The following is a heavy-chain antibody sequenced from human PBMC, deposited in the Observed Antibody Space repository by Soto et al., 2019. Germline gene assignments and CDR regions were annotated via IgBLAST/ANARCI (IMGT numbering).Heavy chain of an antibody. D-gene: IGHD4-17*01. CDR2: ISYDGSNK. Sequence: GSLRLSCAASGFTFSIYGMHWVLQAPCKGLEWVAVISYDGSNKYYADSVKGRFTISRDNSKNTLYLQMNSLRAEDTAVYYCAAGGYGDYRVEHFQHWGQGTLVTVSS. V-gene: IGHV3-30*03. J-gene: IGHJ1*01. CDR3: AAGGYGDYRVEHFQH. CDR1: GFTFSIYG.